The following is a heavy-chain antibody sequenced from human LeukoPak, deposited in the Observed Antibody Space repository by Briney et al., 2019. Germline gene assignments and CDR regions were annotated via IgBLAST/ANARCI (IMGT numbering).Heavy chain of an antibody. D-gene: IGHD2/OR15-2a*01. CDR1: GGSISSYY. V-gene: IGHV4-59*12. J-gene: IGHJ4*02. Sequence: SETLSLTCTVSGGSISSYYWSWIRQPPGKGLEWIGYIFYSGSTNYNPSLKSRVTISVDTSKNQFSLKLSSVTAADTAVYYCARTNLSCHYFDYWGQGTLVTVSS. CDR3: ARTNLSCHYFDY. CDR2: IFYSGST.